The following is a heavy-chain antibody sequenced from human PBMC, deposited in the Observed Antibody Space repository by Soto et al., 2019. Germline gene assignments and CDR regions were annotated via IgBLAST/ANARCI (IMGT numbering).Heavy chain of an antibody. J-gene: IGHJ4*02. V-gene: IGHV4-59*01. CDR2: IYYLGST. CDR3: ARDGYDGSGSPYPAY. Sequence: SETLSLTCIVSGGSMSEYFWSWIRQSPGKGLEWIGYIYYLGSTDYNPSLKSRVTISVDTSKRQFSLRLTSVTAADTAVYYCARDGYDGSGSPYPAYWGPGTQVT. D-gene: IGHD3-10*01. CDR1: GGSMSEYF.